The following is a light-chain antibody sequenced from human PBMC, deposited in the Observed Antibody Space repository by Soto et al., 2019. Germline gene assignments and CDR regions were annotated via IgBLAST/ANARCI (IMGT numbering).Light chain of an antibody. CDR3: QQYGSYPLT. V-gene: IGKV3-20*01. CDR2: ETS. J-gene: IGKJ4*01. Sequence: PGERATLSCRASHSVDSSYFGWYQQRPGQAPRLLIYETSSRATGIPDRFSGSGSGTDFTLTVSRLEPEDFAVYFCQQYGSYPLTFGGGTKVEIK. CDR1: HSVDSSY.